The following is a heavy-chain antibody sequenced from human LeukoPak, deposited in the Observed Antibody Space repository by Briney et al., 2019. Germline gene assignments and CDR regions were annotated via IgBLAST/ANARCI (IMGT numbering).Heavy chain of an antibody. D-gene: IGHD2-21*01. CDR1: GGTFSSYA. CDR2: IIPIFGTA. CDR3: GRAVDGPYCGGDCYSIYYYYYYYMDV. J-gene: IGHJ6*03. V-gene: IGHV1-69*01. Sequence: SVKVSCKASGGTFSSYAISWVRQAPGQGLEWMGGIIPIFGTANYAQKFQGRVTITAEESTSTSYMELGSMRSDDTAVYYCGRAVDGPYCGGDCYSIYYYYYYYMDVWGKGTTVTVSS.